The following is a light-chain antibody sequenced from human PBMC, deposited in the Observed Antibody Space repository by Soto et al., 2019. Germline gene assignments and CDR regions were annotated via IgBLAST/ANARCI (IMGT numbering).Light chain of an antibody. CDR3: QQYNNWQT. CDR1: QSVSSN. CDR2: GAS. Sequence: EIVMTQSPATLSVSPGERATLSCRASQSVSSNLAWYQQKPGQAPRLLIYGASTRATGIPARFSGSGSGTEFTLTIRSLQSEDFAVYYCQQYNNWQTFGQGTKVEIK. J-gene: IGKJ1*01. V-gene: IGKV3-15*01.